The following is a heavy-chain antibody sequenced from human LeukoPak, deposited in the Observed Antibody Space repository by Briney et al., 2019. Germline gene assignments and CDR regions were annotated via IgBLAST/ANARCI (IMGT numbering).Heavy chain of an antibody. CDR3: ARQLDESSSWYEDIFDY. V-gene: IGHV5-51*01. D-gene: IGHD6-13*01. Sequence: GESLKISCKGSGYRFTSYWIGWVRQMPGKGLEWMGIIYPGDSDTRYSPSFQGQVTISADKSISTAYLQWSSLKASDTAMYYCARQLDESSSWYEDIFDYWGQGTLVTVSS. J-gene: IGHJ4*02. CDR2: IYPGDSDT. CDR1: GYRFTSYW.